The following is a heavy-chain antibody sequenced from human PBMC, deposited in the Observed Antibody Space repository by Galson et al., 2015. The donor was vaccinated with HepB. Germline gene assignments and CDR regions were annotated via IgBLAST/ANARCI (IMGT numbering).Heavy chain of an antibody. CDR2: IKQDGSEK. D-gene: IGHD5-12*01. J-gene: IGHJ4*02. CDR3: ARDAYSGYDWYFDY. Sequence: SLRLSCAASGFTFSSYWMSWVRQAPGKGLEWVANIKQDGSEKYYVDSVKGRLTISRDNAKNSLYLQMNSLRVEDTAVYYCARDAYSGYDWYFDYWGQGTLVTVSS. V-gene: IGHV3-7*03. CDR1: GFTFSSYW.